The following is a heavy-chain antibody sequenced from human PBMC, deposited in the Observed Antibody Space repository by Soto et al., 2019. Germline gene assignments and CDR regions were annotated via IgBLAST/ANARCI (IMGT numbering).Heavy chain of an antibody. V-gene: IGHV3-23*01. CDR1: GFTFSSYA. J-gene: IGHJ3*02. Sequence: GGSLRLSCAVSGFTFSSYAMTWVRQAPGKGLEWVSTITETGGTTYYADSVKGRFTISRDNSKNTLYLQMNSLRAEDTAVYSCAKFKGFRNAFDTWCQGTMVTVSS. D-gene: IGHD3-10*01. CDR3: AKFKGFRNAFDT. CDR2: ITETGGTT.